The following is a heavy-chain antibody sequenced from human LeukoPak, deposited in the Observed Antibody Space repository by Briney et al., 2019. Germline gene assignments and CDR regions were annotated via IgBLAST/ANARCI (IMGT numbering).Heavy chain of an antibody. V-gene: IGHV4-30-2*01. D-gene: IGHD1-26*01. CDR1: GGSFSGGGYS. J-gene: IGHJ3*02. CDR2: IYENGGT. CDR3: ARAQVGGVTFDI. Sequence: NPSETLSLTCIVSGGSFSGGGYSRSWIRQPAGRGLEWIGYIYENGGTYYNPSLMSRLTISIDTSKTQFSLRLTSVTAADTAVYYCARAQVGGVTFDIWGQGTKVTVSS.